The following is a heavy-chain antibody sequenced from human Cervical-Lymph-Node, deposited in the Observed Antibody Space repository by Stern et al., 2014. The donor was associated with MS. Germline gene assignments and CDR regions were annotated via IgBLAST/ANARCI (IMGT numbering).Heavy chain of an antibody. Sequence: EVQLVESGGGFVQPGGSLRLSCTASGFTFTNDWMHWVRQAPGKGLVWVSRIKSDGSGTDYADSVKGRFTISRDNAKNTVYLQMNSLRAEDTAVYYCVDKGANWFDPRGQGTLVTVSS. D-gene: IGHD3/OR15-3a*01. CDR3: VDKGANWFDP. CDR2: IKSDGSGT. J-gene: IGHJ5*02. V-gene: IGHV3-74*02. CDR1: GFTFTNDW.